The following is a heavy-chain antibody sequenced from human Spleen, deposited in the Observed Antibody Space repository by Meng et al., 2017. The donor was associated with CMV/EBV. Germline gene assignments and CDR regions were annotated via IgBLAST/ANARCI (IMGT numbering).Heavy chain of an antibody. D-gene: IGHD6-13*01. J-gene: IGHJ4*02. CDR3: ARERYSSSWMFEY. CDR2: INPNSGGT. Sequence: ASVKVSCKASGYTFTGYYMHWVRQAPGQGLEWMGWINPNSGGTNYAQKFQGRVTMTRDTSISTAYMELSRLRSDDTAVYYCARERYSSSWMFEYWGQGTLVTVSS. V-gene: IGHV1-2*02. CDR1: GYTFTGYY.